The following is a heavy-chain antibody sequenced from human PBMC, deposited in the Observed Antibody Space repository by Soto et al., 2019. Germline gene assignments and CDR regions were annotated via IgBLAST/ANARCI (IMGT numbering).Heavy chain of an antibody. J-gene: IGHJ4*02. CDR2: INHSGST. V-gene: IGHV4-34*01. CDR3: ARGLAVSLLLLVMTSFDS. Sequence: PSETLSLTCAVYGGSFSGYYWSRIRQPPGKGLEWIGEINHSGSTNYNPSLKSRVTISVDTSKNQFSLKLSSVTAADTAVYYCARGLAVSLLLLVMTSFDSWGQGTLVTSPQ. D-gene: IGHD3-9*01. CDR1: GGSFSGYY.